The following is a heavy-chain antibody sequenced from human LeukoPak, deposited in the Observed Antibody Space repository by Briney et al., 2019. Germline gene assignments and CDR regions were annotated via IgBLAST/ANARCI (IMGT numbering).Heavy chain of an antibody. Sequence: GESLRISCKGSGYIFTSYLISWVRQTPGKGLGWRGRIHPSESYTNYSLSFQCHLTIPAAKSISTASLQWSRPQASDTAMYYCASRSRYGSTWDYWGQGTLVTVSS. V-gene: IGHV5-10-1*01. CDR3: ASRSRYGSTWDY. CDR1: GYIFTSYL. CDR2: IHPSESYT. J-gene: IGHJ4*02. D-gene: IGHD2-2*01.